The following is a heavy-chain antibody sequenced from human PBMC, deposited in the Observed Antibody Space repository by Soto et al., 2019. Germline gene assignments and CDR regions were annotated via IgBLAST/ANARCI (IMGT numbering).Heavy chain of an antibody. CDR3: ARLNGIAVAGTDYYYGMDV. J-gene: IGHJ6*02. CDR2: IYPGDFDT. V-gene: IGHV5-51*01. Sequence: GESLKISCKGSGYSFTSYWIGWVRQMPGKGLEWMGIIYPGDFDTRYSPSFQGQVTISADKSISTAYLQWSSLKASDTAMYYCARLNGIAVAGTDYYYGMDVWGQGTTVTVSS. CDR1: GYSFTSYW. D-gene: IGHD6-19*01.